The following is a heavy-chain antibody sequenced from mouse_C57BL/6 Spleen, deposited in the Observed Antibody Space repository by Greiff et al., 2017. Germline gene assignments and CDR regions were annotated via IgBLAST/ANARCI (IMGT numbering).Heavy chain of an antibody. CDR1: GYTFTSYW. Sequence: QVHVKQPGTELVKPGASVKLSCKASGYTFTSYWMHWVKPRPGQGLEWIGNINPSNGGTNYNETCTSKATLTVDKSSSTASMQLSSLPSEDSAVYFCARSDFRHYYAIDYWGQGTSVTVSS. CDR3: ARSDFRHYYAIDY. CDR2: INPSNGGT. J-gene: IGHJ4*01. V-gene: IGHV1-53*01.